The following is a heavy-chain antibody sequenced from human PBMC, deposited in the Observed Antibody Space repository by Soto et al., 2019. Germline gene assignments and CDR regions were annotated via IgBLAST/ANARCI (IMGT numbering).Heavy chain of an antibody. CDR3: ARPTLYYYDSSGYYSDAFDI. D-gene: IGHD3-22*01. CDR1: GFTFSSYG. V-gene: IGHV3-33*01. J-gene: IGHJ3*02. Sequence: GSLRLSCAASGFTFSSYGMHWVRQAPGKGLEWVAVIWYDGSNKYYADSVKGRFTISRDNSKNTLYLQMNSLRAEDTAVYYCARPTLYYYDSSGYYSDAFDIWGQGTMVTVSS. CDR2: IWYDGSNK.